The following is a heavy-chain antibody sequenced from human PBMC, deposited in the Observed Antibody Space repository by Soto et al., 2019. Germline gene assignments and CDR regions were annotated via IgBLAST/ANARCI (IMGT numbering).Heavy chain of an antibody. CDR1: GYTFTSYY. J-gene: IGHJ6*02. D-gene: IGHD6-6*01. CDR3: ARGHSSSSRYYYGMDV. Sequence: VASLKVSCKASGYTFTSYYMHWVRQAPGQGLEWMGIINPSGGSTSYAQKFQGRVTMTRDTSTSTVYMELSSLRSEDTAVYYCARGHSSSSRYYYGMDVWGQGTTVTVSS. CDR2: INPSGGST. V-gene: IGHV1-46*01.